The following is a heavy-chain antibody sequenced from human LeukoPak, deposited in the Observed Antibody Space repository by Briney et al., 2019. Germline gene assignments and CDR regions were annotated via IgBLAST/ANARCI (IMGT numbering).Heavy chain of an antibody. J-gene: IGHJ4*02. Sequence: PSETLSLTCTVSGGSISSYYWSWIRQPPGKGLEWIGYIYYSGSTSYNPSLNSRVTISLDTSKNQFSLNLSSVTAADTAVYYCARRESSGFFDYWGRGTLVTVSS. CDR3: ARRESSGFFDY. CDR1: GGSISSYY. D-gene: IGHD6-19*01. V-gene: IGHV4-59*08. CDR2: IYYSGST.